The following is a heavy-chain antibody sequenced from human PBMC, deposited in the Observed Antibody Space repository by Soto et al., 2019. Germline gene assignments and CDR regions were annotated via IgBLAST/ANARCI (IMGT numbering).Heavy chain of an antibody. V-gene: IGHV1-8*01. J-gene: IGHJ3*02. D-gene: IGHD2-2*01. CDR1: GYTFTSYD. CDR3: ARGGCSSTSCYARAPHAFDI. Sequence: VKVSCKASGYTFTSYDINWVRQATGQGLEWMGWMNPNSGNTGYAQKFQGRVTMTRNTSISTAYMELSSLRSEDTAVYYCARGGCSSTSCYARAPHAFDIWGQGTMVTVSS. CDR2: MNPNSGNT.